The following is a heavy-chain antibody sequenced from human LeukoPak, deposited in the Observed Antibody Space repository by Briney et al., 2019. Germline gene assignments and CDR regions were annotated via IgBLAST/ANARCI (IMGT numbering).Heavy chain of an antibody. V-gene: IGHV3-53*01. CDR1: GFTVSSNY. CDR3: ARDLGRGYDWGD. D-gene: IGHD5-12*01. J-gene: IGHJ4*02. CDR2: IYSGGTT. Sequence: GGSLRLSCAASGFTVSSNYMSWVRQAPGKGLEWVPVIYSGGTTYYADSVKGRFTISRDSSKNTMYLQMNSLRAEDTDVYYCARDLGRGYDWGDWGQGTLVTVSS.